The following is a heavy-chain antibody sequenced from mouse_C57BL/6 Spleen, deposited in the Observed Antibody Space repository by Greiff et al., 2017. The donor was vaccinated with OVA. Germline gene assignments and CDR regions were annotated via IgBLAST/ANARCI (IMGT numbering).Heavy chain of an antibody. CDR1: GYSITSGYY. D-gene: IGHD2-4*01. Sequence: EVQLQQSGPGLVKPSQSLSLTCSVTGYSITSGYYWNWIRQFPGNKLEWMGYISYDGSNNYNPSLKNRISITRDTSKNQFFLKLNSVTTEDTATYYCARVGYYDYDEGYAMDYWGQGTSVTVSS. CDR3: ARVGYYDYDEGYAMDY. V-gene: IGHV3-6*01. CDR2: ISYDGSN. J-gene: IGHJ4*01.